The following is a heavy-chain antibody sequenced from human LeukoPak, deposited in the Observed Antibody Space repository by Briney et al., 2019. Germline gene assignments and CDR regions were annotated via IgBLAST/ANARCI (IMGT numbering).Heavy chain of an antibody. V-gene: IGHV1-2*02. CDR1: GYTFTCYY. CDR2: SNPNSGGT. D-gene: IGHD3-3*01. CDR3: ASAPFDFWSGYFSPRFDY. J-gene: IGHJ4*02. Sequence: ASVKVSCKASGYTFTCYYMHWVRQAPGQGLEWMGWSNPNSGGTNYAQKFQGRVIMTRDTSISTAYMELSRLRSDDTAGYYCASAPFDFWSGYFSPRFDYWGQGTLVTDSS.